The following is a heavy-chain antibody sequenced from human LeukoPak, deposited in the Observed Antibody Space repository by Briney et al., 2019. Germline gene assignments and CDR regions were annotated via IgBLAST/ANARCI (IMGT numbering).Heavy chain of an antibody. V-gene: IGHV4-38-2*01. CDR3: ARHPTGRVNNHSHYFDY. J-gene: IGHJ4*02. D-gene: IGHD3/OR15-3a*01. CDR1: GYSISSGYY. Sequence: SETLSLTCAVSGYSISSGYYWGWIRQPPGKGLEWIVSIYHSGSTYYNPSLKSRVTISVDTSKNQFSLKPSSVTAADTAVYSCARHPTGRVNNHSHYFDYWGQGTLVTVSS. CDR2: IYHSGST.